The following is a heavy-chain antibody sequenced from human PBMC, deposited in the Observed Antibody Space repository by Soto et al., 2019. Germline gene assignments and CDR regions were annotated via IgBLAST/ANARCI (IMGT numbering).Heavy chain of an antibody. D-gene: IGHD3-16*01. Sequence: GGSLRLSCAASGFTFSRYWMSWVRQAPGKGLEWVANIKQDGFEEYYVDSVKERFTISRDNAKNSLYLQMNSLRADDTAVYYCARGDYPFPDYYYGLDVWGLGTTVTVSS. CDR2: IKQDGFEE. CDR1: GFTFSRYW. CDR3: ARGDYPFPDYYYGLDV. V-gene: IGHV3-7*04. J-gene: IGHJ6*02.